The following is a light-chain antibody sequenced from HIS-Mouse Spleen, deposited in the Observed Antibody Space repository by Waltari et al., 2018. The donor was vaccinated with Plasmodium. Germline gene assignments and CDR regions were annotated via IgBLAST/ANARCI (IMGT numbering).Light chain of an antibody. Sequence: SYELTQPPSVSVSPGQTARITCSGDALPKKYAYWYQQKSGQAPVLVIDEASKRPSGIPARFSGSSSGTMATLTISGAQVEDEADYYCYSTDSSGNHRVFGGGTKLTVL. CDR2: EAS. J-gene: IGLJ3*02. CDR3: YSTDSSGNHRV. CDR1: ALPKKY. V-gene: IGLV3-10*01.